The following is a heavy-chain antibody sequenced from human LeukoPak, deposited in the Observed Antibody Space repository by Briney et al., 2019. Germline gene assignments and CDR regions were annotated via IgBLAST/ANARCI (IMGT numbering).Heavy chain of an antibody. Sequence: ASVKVSCKASGYTFHAWYMHWVRQAPGQGLEWMGWINPNSGGTNYAQKFQGRVTMTRDTSISTAYMELSRLRSDDTAVYYCARGEPAYSSSWYVENANFDYWGQGTLVTVSS. V-gene: IGHV1-2*02. CDR2: INPNSGGT. CDR1: GYTFHAWY. D-gene: IGHD6-13*01. J-gene: IGHJ4*02. CDR3: ARGEPAYSSSWYVENANFDY.